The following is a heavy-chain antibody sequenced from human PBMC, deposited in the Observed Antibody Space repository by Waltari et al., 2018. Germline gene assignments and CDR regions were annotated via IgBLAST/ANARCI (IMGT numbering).Heavy chain of an antibody. J-gene: IGHJ4*02. CDR2: IYYSGSSGST. D-gene: IGHD5-18*01. V-gene: IGHV4-59*08. Sequence: QVQLQESGPGLVKPSETLSLTCTVSGVSISSYYWSWIRQPPGKGLEWIGYIYYSGSSGSTSYSPSRKIRVTISVDTSKKQFSLNLNSMTAADTAVYYCARHGNSWLPFDYWGQGTLVTLSS. CDR3: ARHGNSWLPFDY. CDR1: GVSISSYY.